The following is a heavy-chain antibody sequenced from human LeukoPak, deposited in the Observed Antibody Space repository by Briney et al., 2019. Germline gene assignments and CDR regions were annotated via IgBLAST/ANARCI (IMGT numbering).Heavy chain of an antibody. Sequence: SVKVSCKASGGTFSSYAISWVRQAPGQGLEWMGGIIPIFGTANYAQKFQGRVTITADESTSTAYMELSSLRSEDTAVYYCARGAAAGILANYYYYYYMDVWGKGTTVTVSS. D-gene: IGHD6-13*01. V-gene: IGHV1-69*13. CDR2: IIPIFGTA. CDR3: ARGAAAGILANYYYYYYMDV. J-gene: IGHJ6*03. CDR1: GGTFSSYA.